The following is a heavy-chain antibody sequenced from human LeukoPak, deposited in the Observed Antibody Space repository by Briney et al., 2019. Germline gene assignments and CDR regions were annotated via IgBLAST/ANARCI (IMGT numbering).Heavy chain of an antibody. Sequence: SSETLSLTCAVYGGSFSGYYWSWIRQPPGKGLEWIGEINHSGSTNYNPSLKSRVTISVDTSKNQFSLKLSSVTAADTAVYYCARHRLIVVGEHDAFDIWGQGTMVTVSS. CDR1: GGSFSGYY. CDR3: ARHRLIVVGEHDAFDI. J-gene: IGHJ3*02. V-gene: IGHV4-34*01. D-gene: IGHD2-15*01. CDR2: INHSGST.